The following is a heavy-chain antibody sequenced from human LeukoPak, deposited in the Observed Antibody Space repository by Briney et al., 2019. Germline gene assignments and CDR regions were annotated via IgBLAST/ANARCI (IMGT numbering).Heavy chain of an antibody. CDR2: IRSKANSYAT. CDR1: GFTFSNAW. CDR3: TGFDY. Sequence: GGSLRLSCVVSGFTFSNAWMHWVRQASGKGLEWVGRIRSKANSYATAYAASVKGRFTISRDDSKNTAYLQMNSLKTEDTAVYYCTGFDYWGQGTLVTVSS. J-gene: IGHJ4*02. V-gene: IGHV3-73*01.